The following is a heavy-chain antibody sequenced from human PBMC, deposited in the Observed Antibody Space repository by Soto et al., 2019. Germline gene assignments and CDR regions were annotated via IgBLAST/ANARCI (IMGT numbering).Heavy chain of an antibody. J-gene: IGHJ5*02. Sequence: QVQLQESGPGLVKPSQTLSLTCTVSGGSISSGDYYWSWIRQPPGKGLEWIGYIYYSGSTYYNPTLKSRVTISVDTSKNQFSLKLSSVTAADTAVYYCARAMPTVTQGDWFDPWGQGTLVTVSS. D-gene: IGHD4-4*01. CDR2: IYYSGST. CDR3: ARAMPTVTQGDWFDP. V-gene: IGHV4-30-4*01. CDR1: GGSISSGDYY.